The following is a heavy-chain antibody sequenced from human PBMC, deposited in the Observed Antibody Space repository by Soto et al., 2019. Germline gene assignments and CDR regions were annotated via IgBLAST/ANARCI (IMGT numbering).Heavy chain of an antibody. CDR3: ARCHRGLRCHLDY. CDR2: ISPKSCGE. CDR1: GYTCTDYY. J-gene: IGHJ4*02. V-gene: IGHV1-2*02. Sequence: ASVKVSCKASGYTCTDYYIQWVRQAPGQGLEYMGWISPKSCGEAHAQKFRGRVTMTRDTSVNSAYLHLSSLTSDDTSVYFCARCHRGLRCHLDYWGQGTLVTVSS. D-gene: IGHD4-17*01.